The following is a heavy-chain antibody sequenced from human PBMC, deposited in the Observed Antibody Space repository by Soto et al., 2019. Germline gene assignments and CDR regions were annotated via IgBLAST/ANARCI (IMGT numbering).Heavy chain of an antibody. V-gene: IGHV4-30-4*01. J-gene: IGHJ6*02. Sequence: QVQLPESGPGLVKPSQTLSLTCTISGGAISSGDYYWGWIRQPPGKGLEWIGYIYYSGITYSNPALMKRVTLPVDTSNNQSSLKLTSATAADTAVYYCARASPVVTDVWGHGTTVTVSS. CDR2: IYYSGIT. CDR1: GGAISSGDYY. CDR3: ARASPVVTDV.